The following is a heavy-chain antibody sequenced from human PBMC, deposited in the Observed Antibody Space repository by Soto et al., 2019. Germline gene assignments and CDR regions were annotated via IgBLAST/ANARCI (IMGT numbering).Heavy chain of an antibody. CDR1: EFSFGGYA. Sequence: EVQLLESGGGLVQPGGSLRLSCAASEFSFGGYAMSWVRQAPGKGLEWVSSISGSGASAFYAASVRGRFTISRDNTGNTVSLQMNSLRAEDTALHYCAKGSRGYTTYYFDYWGQGTRITVSS. V-gene: IGHV3-23*01. CDR3: AKGSRGYTTYYFDY. J-gene: IGHJ4*02. CDR2: ISGSGASA. D-gene: IGHD5-18*01.